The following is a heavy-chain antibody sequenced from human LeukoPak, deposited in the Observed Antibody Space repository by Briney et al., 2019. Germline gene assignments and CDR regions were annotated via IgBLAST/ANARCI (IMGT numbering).Heavy chain of an antibody. J-gene: IGHJ4*02. Sequence: PGGSLRLSCAASGFTFSNYAMSWVRQAPGKGLEWVSAISGSGTSTYYADSVKGRFTISRGNSKNTLYLQMNSLRAEDTAVYYCAKSRRGYSGYDSGFFDYWGQGTLVTVSS. CDR1: GFTFSNYA. D-gene: IGHD5-12*01. CDR2: ISGSGTST. V-gene: IGHV3-23*01. CDR3: AKSRRGYSGYDSGFFDY.